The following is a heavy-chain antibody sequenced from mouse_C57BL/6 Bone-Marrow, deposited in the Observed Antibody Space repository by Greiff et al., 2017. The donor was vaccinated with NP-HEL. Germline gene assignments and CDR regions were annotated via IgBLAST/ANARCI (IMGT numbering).Heavy chain of an antibody. Sequence: QVQLKQSGPELVKPGASVKISCKASGYSFTSYYIHWVKQRPGQGLEWIGWIYPGSGNTKYNEKFKGKATLTADTSSSTAYMQLSSLTSEDSAVYYCARLLRSYYYAMDYWGQGTSVTVSS. CDR3: ARLLRSYYYAMDY. D-gene: IGHD1-1*01. CDR1: GYSFTSYY. CDR2: IYPGSGNT. J-gene: IGHJ4*01. V-gene: IGHV1-66*01.